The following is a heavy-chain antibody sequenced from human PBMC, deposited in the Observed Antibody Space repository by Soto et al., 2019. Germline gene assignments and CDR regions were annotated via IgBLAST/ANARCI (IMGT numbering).Heavy chain of an antibody. CDR1: GFTFDDYA. J-gene: IGHJ4*02. CDR3: AKATYSGSY. CDR2: ISWNSGSI. D-gene: IGHD1-26*01. V-gene: IGHV3-9*01. Sequence: GGSLRLSCAASGFTFDDYAMHWVRQAPGKGLEWVSGISWNSGSIGYADSVKGRFTISRDNAKNSLYLQMNSLRAEDTALYYCAKATYSGSYWGQGTLVTVSS.